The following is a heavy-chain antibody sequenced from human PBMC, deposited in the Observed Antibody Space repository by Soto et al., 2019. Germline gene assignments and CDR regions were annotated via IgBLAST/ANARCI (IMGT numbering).Heavy chain of an antibody. CDR1: GGSISISSYY. CDR3: ARHFHPHDCTNGVCYENWFDP. D-gene: IGHD2-8*01. Sequence: PSETLSLTCTVSGGSISISSYYWGCIRQPPGKGLEWIGSIYYSGSTYYNPSLKSRVTISVDTSKNQFSLKLSSVTAADTAVYYCARHFHPHDCTNGVCYENWFDPWGQGTLVTVSS. CDR2: IYYSGST. V-gene: IGHV4-39*01. J-gene: IGHJ5*02.